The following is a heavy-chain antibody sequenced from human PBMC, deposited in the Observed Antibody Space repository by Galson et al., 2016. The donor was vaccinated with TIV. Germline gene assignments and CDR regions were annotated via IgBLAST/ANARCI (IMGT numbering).Heavy chain of an antibody. CDR3: ARVVGTVITQKSFDF. V-gene: IGHV1-18*04. CDR2: ISGYNDNT. Sequence: SVKVSCKASGYSFINYYITWVRQAPGQGLEWMGWISGYNDNTNYTLKFQGRLTMTTDTYTNTSYMELRSLRSDDTAVYYCARVVGTVITQKSFDFWGQGTSVLVSS. CDR1: GYSFINYY. J-gene: IGHJ4*02. D-gene: IGHD4-23*01.